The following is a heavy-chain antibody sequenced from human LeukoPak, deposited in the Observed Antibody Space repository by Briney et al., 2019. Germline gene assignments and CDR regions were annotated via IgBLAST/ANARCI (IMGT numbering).Heavy chain of an antibody. V-gene: IGHV3-23*01. J-gene: IGHJ4*02. CDR2: ITGSGGST. CDR1: GFTFDNFA. Sequence: GGSQRLPCAPSGFTFDNFAMTWVRQAPGKGLEWVSEITGSGGSTYYADSVKGRFTISRDNSKNTLYLQMNSLRAEDTAIYYCARELFDFDYWGQGTLVTVSS. CDR3: ARELFDFDY. D-gene: IGHD3-10*01.